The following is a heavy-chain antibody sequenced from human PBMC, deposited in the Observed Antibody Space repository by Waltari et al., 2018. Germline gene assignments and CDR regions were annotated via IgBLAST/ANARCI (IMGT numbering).Heavy chain of an antibody. Sequence: EVQLVESGGGLVQPGGSLKLSCAASGFIFNDHYMDGVRQAPGKGLGWVGRGRNKAYSYTTEYAASVKCRFTISRDDSKNSLYLQMNSLKTEDTAVDYCTSVDNYYVDYWGQGTLVTVSS. CDR1: GFIFNDHY. CDR3: TSVDNYYVDY. V-gene: IGHV3-72*01. J-gene: IGHJ4*02. CDR2: GRNKAYSYTT.